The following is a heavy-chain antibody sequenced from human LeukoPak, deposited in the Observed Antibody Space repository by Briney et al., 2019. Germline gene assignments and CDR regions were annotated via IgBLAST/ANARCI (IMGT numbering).Heavy chain of an antibody. CDR1: GFTFSSYG. J-gene: IGHJ5*02. D-gene: IGHD2-2*01. CDR3: ARDASKYQDIRWFDR. CDR2: IWSDGSNK. V-gene: IGHV3-33*01. Sequence: GRSLRLSCAASGFTFSSYGRHWVRQAPGKGLEWVAVIWSDGSNKYYADSVNGGFTISRDNSKNTLYLQMNSLRAEDTAVYYCARDASKYQDIRWFDRWGQGTLVTVSS.